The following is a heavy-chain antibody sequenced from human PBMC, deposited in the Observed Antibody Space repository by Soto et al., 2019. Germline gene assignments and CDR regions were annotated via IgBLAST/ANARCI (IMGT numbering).Heavy chain of an antibody. J-gene: IGHJ4*02. V-gene: IGHV1-69*01. CDR1: GDAFTNYI. D-gene: IGHD2-2*01. CDR2: IIPMFGTP. Sequence: QVQLVQSGAEVKKPGSSVKVSCKASGDAFTNYIFDWVRQAPGQGLEWMGGIIPMFGTPKYAQTFQDRVTISAAVSTGTAYLELTSLRIDDTAVYYCARGRDQPPVGLYFDSWGEGTRVTVSS. CDR3: ARGRDQPPVGLYFDS.